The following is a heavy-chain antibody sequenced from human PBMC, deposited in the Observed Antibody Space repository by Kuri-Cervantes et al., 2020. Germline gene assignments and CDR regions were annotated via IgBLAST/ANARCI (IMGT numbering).Heavy chain of an antibody. CDR1: GFTFSSYG. CDR3: AKGIDYGDYNYMDV. V-gene: IGHV3-30*02. J-gene: IGHJ6*03. CDR2: IWYDGSNK. Sequence: GESLKISCAASGFTFSSYGMHWVRQAPGKGLEWVAVIWYDGSNKYYADSVKGRFTISRDNSKNTLYLQMNSLRAEDTAVYYCAKGIDYGDYNYMDVWGKGTTVTVSS. D-gene: IGHD4-17*01.